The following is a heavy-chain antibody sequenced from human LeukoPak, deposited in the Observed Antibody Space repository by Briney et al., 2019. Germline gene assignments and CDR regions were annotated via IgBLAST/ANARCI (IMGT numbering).Heavy chain of an antibody. D-gene: IGHD6-19*01. V-gene: IGHV3-20*04. CDR2: INWNGGST. CDR1: GFTFSSYA. CDR3: ARGYSSGWYDYYYMDV. Sequence: PGGSLRLSCAASGFTFSSYAMHWVRQAPGKGLEWVSGINWNGGSTGYADSVKGRFTISRDNAKNSLYLQMNSLRAEDTALYYCARGYSSGWYDYYYMDVWGKGTTVTVSS. J-gene: IGHJ6*03.